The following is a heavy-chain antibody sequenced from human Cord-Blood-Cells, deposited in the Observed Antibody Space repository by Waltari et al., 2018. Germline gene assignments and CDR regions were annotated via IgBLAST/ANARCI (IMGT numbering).Heavy chain of an antibody. Sequence: GESGGGVVQPGRSLRLSCAASGFTFSSYGMHWVRQAPGKGLEWVAVISYDGSNKYYADSVKGRFTISRDNSKNTLYLQMNSLRAEDTAVYYCAKGGFPYNWNYDAFDIWGQGTMVTVSS. V-gene: IGHV3-30*18. CDR3: AKGGFPYNWNYDAFDI. CDR1: GFTFSSYG. D-gene: IGHD1-7*01. J-gene: IGHJ3*02. CDR2: ISYDGSNK.